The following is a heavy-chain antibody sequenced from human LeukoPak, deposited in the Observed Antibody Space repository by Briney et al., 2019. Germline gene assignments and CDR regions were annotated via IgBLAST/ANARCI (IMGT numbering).Heavy chain of an antibody. CDR2: ISGSGGST. D-gene: IGHD1-26*01. V-gene: IGHV3-23*01. CDR3: ARDKQVGEGLGGNDY. Sequence: GGSLRLSCAASGFTFSSYAMSWVRQAPGKGLEWVSGISGSGGSTYYADSVKGRFTISRDNSKNTLYLQMNSLRAEDTAVYYCARDKQVGEGLGGNDYWGQGTLVTVSS. CDR1: GFTFSSYA. J-gene: IGHJ4*02.